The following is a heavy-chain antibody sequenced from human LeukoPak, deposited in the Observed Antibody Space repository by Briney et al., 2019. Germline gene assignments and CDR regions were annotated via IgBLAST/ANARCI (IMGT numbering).Heavy chain of an antibody. V-gene: IGHV4-61*02. J-gene: IGHJ6*03. CDR2: IYTSGST. CDR1: GGSISSGSYY. Sequence: PSETLSLTCTVSGGSISSGSYYWSWIRQPAGKGLEWIGRIYTSGSTNYNPSLKSRVTISVDTSKSQFSLKLSSVTAADTAVYYCARDWVVVVPAATHNYYYYYYMDVWGKGTTVTVSS. CDR3: ARDWVVVVPAATHNYYYYYYMDV. D-gene: IGHD2-2*01.